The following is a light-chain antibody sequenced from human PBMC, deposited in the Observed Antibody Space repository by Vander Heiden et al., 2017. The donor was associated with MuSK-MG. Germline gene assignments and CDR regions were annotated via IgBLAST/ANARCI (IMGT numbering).Light chain of an antibody. J-gene: IGKJ1*01. V-gene: IGKV4-1*01. Sequence: DIVMTQSPDSLAVSLVERATITCKSSQSVLFIPNNKNYLAWYQQKPRQPPRLLIYWASTREPGVPDRFSGSGSETDFTLTINSLQAEDVALYYCQQNHTPPYTFGQGTKAEVK. CDR3: QQNHTPPYT. CDR1: QSVLFIPNNKNY. CDR2: WAS.